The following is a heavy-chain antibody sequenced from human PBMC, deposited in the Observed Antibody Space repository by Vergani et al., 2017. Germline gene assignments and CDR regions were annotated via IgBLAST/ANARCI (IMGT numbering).Heavy chain of an antibody. CDR3: ARGQWGYWNYGGAGGDWFDP. CDR2: IIPIFGTE. V-gene: IGHV1-69*01. Sequence: QVQLVQSGAEVKKPGCSVKVSCKASGGTFSSYAICWVRQAPGQGIEWMGGIIPIFGTENYAQKFQGRVTITADESTSTAYMELSSLGSEETAVYYCARGQWGYWNYGGAGGDWFDPWGQGTLVTV. CDR1: GGTFSSYA. J-gene: IGHJ5*02. D-gene: IGHD1-7*01.